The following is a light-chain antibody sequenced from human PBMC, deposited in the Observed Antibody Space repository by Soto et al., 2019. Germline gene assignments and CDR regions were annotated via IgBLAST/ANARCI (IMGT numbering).Light chain of an antibody. J-gene: IGLJ3*02. V-gene: IGLV1-51*01. CDR2: DNN. CDR3: ATWDISLSAVV. CDR1: NSNLWENF. Sequence: QSVLTQPPSVSAAPGQRVTISCSGTNSNLWENFVSWYQQFPGTAPELLIYDNNKRHSEIPDRFSGSKSGTSATLGITELQTGDEADYYCATWDISLSAVVIGGGTKLTVL.